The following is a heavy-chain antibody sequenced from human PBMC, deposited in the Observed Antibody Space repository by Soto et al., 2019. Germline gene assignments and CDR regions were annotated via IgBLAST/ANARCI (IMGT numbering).Heavy chain of an antibody. CDR3: VGARGRLVGFDY. Sequence: VQLQQWGAGLLKPSETLSLTCAVNSESLSGYYWSWIRQSPGRGLEWIGEIDGSGNTNYSPSLKSRVAMAGDTSKNHFSLNLNSVSAADTAAYYCVGARGRLVGFDYWGQGTLVTVSS. V-gene: IGHV4-34*01. J-gene: IGHJ4*02. CDR2: IDGSGNT. CDR1: SESLSGYY. D-gene: IGHD1-26*01.